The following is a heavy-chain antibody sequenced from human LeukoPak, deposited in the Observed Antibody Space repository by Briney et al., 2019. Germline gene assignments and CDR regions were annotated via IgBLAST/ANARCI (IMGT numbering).Heavy chain of an antibody. CDR1: GFTFSSYV. D-gene: IGHD6-13*01. V-gene: IGHV3-30-3*01. CDR2: ISYDGSNK. CDR3: AREGGGSSWYGGYFDY. J-gene: IGHJ4*02. Sequence: GGSLRLSCAASGFTFSSYVMHWVRQAPGKGLEWVAVISYDGSNKYYADSVKGRFTISRDNSKNTLYLQKNSLRAEDTAVYYCAREGGGSSWYGGYFDYWGQGTLVTVSS.